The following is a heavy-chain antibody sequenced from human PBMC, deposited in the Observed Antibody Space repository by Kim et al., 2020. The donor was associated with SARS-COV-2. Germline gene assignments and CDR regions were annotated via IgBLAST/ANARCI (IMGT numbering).Heavy chain of an antibody. Sequence: GGSLRLSCAASGFTFSRYAMSSARQAPGKGLEWVLTISDSGVRTHYADSVKGRFTISRDNSKSTLFLQMNSLRAEDTAVYYCEASDYWGQGSLVTVSS. CDR3: EASDY. J-gene: IGHJ4*02. CDR1: GFTFSRYA. V-gene: IGHV3-23*01. CDR2: ISDSGVRT.